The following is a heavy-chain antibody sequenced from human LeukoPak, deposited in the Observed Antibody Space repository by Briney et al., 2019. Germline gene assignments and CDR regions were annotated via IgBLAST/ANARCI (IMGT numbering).Heavy chain of an antibody. CDR2: ISRRDDYT. J-gene: IGHJ4*02. Sequence: PGGSLRLSCAASGFXFSSYAISWARQPPGKGLEWVSVISRRDDYTYYADSVKGRFTISRDNSKNTLYLQMNTLRAEDTAVYYCANDYRSGSFHDFWGQGTLVTVSS. CDR3: ANDYRSGSFHDF. V-gene: IGHV3-23*01. CDR1: GFXFSSYA. D-gene: IGHD3-10*01.